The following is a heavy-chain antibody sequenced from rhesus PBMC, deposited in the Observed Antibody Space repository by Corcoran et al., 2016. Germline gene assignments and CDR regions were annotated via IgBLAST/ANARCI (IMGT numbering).Heavy chain of an antibody. CDR1: GFTFSSYE. Sequence: DVQLVESGGGLVKPGGSLRLSCVASGFTFSSYEMHWVRQAPGKGLEWVSVISESGGTIYYADSVKGRFTISRDNAKNSLFLQINSLRAEDTAVYYCTSRTTVPFDYWGQGVLVTVSS. J-gene: IGHJ4*01. D-gene: IGHD4-29*01. V-gene: IGHV3-100*02. CDR2: ISESGGTI. CDR3: TSRTTVPFDY.